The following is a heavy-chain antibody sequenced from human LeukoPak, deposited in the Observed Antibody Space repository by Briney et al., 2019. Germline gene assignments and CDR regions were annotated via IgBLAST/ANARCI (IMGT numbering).Heavy chain of an antibody. CDR1: GFTFSTYG. J-gene: IGHJ4*02. Sequence: GGSLRLSCAASGFTFSTYGMHWVRQAPGKGLEWVAVISYDGSNKYYADSVKGRFTISRDNSKNTLYLQMNSLRAEDTAVYYCARGLGDSSGYYPPDYWGQGTLVTVSS. CDR2: ISYDGSNK. D-gene: IGHD3-22*01. CDR3: ARGLGDSSGYYPPDY. V-gene: IGHV3-30*19.